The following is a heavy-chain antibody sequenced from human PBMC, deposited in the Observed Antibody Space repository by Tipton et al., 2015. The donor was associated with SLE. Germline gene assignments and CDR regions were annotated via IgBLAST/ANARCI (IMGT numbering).Heavy chain of an antibody. D-gene: IGHD4-17*01. CDR1: GFTFSSYA. CDR3: ARGDYGDYVGAFDI. Sequence: SLRLSCAASGFTFSSYAMHWVRQAPGKGLEWVAVISYDGSNKYYADSVKGRFTISRDNSKNTLYLQMNSLRAEDTAVYYCARGDYGDYVGAFDIWGQGTMVTVSS. J-gene: IGHJ3*02. CDR2: ISYDGSNK. V-gene: IGHV3-30*14.